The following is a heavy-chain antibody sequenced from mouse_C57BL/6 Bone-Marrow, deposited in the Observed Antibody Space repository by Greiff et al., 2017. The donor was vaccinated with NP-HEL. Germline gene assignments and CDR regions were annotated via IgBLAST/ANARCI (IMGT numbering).Heavy chain of an antibody. V-gene: IGHV1-83*01. D-gene: IGHD2-12*01. CDR1: YTFTDYYM. CDR2: YPGSGNTY. Sequence: VQLKQSGPELVKPGASVKMSCKASGYTFTDYYMHWVKQKPGKGLEWIGEIYPGSGNTYYNEKFKGKATLTADTSSSTAYMQLSSLTSEDSAVYFCARDYYSLDYWGQGTTLTVSS. J-gene: IGHJ2*01. CDR3: RDYYSLDY.